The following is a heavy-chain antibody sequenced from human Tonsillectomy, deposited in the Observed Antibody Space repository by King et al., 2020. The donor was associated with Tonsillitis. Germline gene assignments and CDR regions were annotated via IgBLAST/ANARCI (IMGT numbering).Heavy chain of an antibody. V-gene: IGHV3-23*01. Sequence: VQLLESGGGLVQPGGSLRLSCTASEFTFSNYAMTWVRQAPGKGLEWVSAISPSGDNTYYADSVRGRFTISRDNAKNTLYLQMSSLRAEDTAVYYCPTNIWAFYYDSSGSYQPGNYWFFDLWGRGTLVTVSS. D-gene: IGHD3-22*01. CDR2: ISPSGDNT. CDR1: EFTFSNYA. CDR3: PTNIWAFYYDSSGSYQPGNYWFFDL. J-gene: IGHJ2*01.